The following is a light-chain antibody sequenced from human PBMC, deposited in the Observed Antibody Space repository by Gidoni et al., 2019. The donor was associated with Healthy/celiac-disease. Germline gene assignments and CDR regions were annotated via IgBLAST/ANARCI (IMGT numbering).Light chain of an antibody. J-gene: IGKJ2*01. CDR2: WAA. V-gene: IGKV4-1*01. CDR1: QSVLYSSNNKNY. Sequence: DIVMTQSPASLAVSLGERATINCKSSQSVLYSSNNKNYLAGYQQKPGQPPKLLIYWAATRESGVPDRFSGSGSGTDFTLTISSLQAEDVAVYYCQQYYSTPYTFGQGTKLEIK. CDR3: QQYYSTPYT.